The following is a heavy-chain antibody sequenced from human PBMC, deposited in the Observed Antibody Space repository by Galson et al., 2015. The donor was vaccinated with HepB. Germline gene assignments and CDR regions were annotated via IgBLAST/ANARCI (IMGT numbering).Heavy chain of an antibody. J-gene: IGHJ4*02. D-gene: IGHD2-15*01. V-gene: IGHV1-3*01. CDR2: INAGNGNT. Sequence: SVKVSCKASGYTFTSYAMHWVRQAPGQRLEWMGWINAGNGNTKYSQKFQGRITITRDTSASTAYMELSSLRSEDTAVYYCARGGELGYCSGGSCYDLGYWGQGTLVTVSS. CDR3: ARGGELGYCSGGSCYDLGY. CDR1: GYTFTSYA.